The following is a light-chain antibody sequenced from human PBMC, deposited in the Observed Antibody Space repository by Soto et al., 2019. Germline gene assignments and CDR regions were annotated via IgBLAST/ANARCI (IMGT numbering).Light chain of an antibody. Sequence: EIVLTQSPGTLSLSPGERATLSCRVSQSVSSNYLAWYQHKPGQAPRLLIYGASRGATGIPDRFSGSGSGTDFTLTISRXXXXDFAVYYCQQYGSSPRTFGQGTKVEXX. CDR2: GAS. J-gene: IGKJ1*01. V-gene: IGKV3-20*01. CDR1: QSVSSNY. CDR3: QQYGSSPRT.